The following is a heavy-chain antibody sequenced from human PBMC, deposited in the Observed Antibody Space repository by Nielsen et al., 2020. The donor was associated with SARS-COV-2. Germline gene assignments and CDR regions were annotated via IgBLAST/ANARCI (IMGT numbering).Heavy chain of an antibody. D-gene: IGHD4-17*01. J-gene: IGHJ4*02. CDR2: IKQDGSEK. Sequence: VRQAPGKGLEWVANIKQDGSEKYYVDSVKGRFTISRDNAKNSLYLQMNSLKTEDTAVYYCTTDRYDYGDYGFGYWGQGTLVTVSS. V-gene: IGHV3-7*03. CDR3: TTDRYDYGDYGFGY.